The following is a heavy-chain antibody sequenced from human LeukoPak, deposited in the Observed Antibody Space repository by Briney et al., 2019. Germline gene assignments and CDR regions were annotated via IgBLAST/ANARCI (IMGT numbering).Heavy chain of an antibody. D-gene: IGHD3-9*01. CDR1: GGSFSGYY. J-gene: IGHJ4*02. Sequence: SETLSLTFAVYGGSFSGYYWSWIRQPPGKGLGWVGEINHSGSTNYNPSLKSRVTISVDTSKNQFSLKLSSVTAADTAVYCCARRAGRVVRYFDWLGGSFDYWGQGTLVTVSS. V-gene: IGHV4-34*01. CDR2: INHSGST. CDR3: ARRAGRVVRYFDWLGGSFDY.